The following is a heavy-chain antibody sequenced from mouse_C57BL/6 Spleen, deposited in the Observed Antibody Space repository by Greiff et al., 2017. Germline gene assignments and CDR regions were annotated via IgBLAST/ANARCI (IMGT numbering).Heavy chain of an antibody. V-gene: IGHV1-61*01. D-gene: IGHD2-1*01. CDR1: GYTFTSYW. CDR2: IYTSDSET. CDR3: ARGRDYGNNFDH. J-gene: IGHJ2*01. Sequence: VQLQQPGAELVRPGSSVKLCCKACGYTFTSYWMDWVKQRPGQGLEWIGNIYTSDSETHYNQKFKDKATLTVDKSSSTAYMQLSSLTSEDSAVYYCARGRDYGNNFDHWAQGTTLTVSS.